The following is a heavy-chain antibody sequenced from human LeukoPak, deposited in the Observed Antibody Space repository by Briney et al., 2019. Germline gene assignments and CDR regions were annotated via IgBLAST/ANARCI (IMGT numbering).Heavy chain of an antibody. D-gene: IGHD4-11*01. CDR1: GFTFSGYY. Sequence: PGGSLRLSSAASGFTFSGYYMSWIRQAPGKGLEWVSYISSSSTYTNYGDSVKGRFTISRDNAKDSLYLQMNSLRAEDTAIYYCARGMTTLEYWGQGTLVAVSS. V-gene: IGHV3-11*06. CDR2: ISSSSTYT. CDR3: ARGMTTLEY. J-gene: IGHJ4*02.